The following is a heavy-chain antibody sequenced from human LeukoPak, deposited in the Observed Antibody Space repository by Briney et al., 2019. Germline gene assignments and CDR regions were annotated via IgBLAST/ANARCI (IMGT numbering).Heavy chain of an antibody. J-gene: IGHJ6*03. CDR2: INQDGSDK. CDR1: GFTFSSFW. V-gene: IGHV3-7*01. CDR3: GYDFWSGYSGRMDV. Sequence: GGSLRLPCAASGFTFSSFWMSWVRQAPGKGLEWVANINQDGSDKYYVDSVRGRFTISRDNAKNSLYLQMNSLRAEDTAVYYCGYDFWSGYSGRMDVWGKGTTVTVSS. D-gene: IGHD3-3*01.